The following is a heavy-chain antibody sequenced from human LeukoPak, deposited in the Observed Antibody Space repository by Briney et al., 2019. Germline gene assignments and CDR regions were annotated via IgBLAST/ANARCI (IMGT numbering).Heavy chain of an antibody. CDR2: ISSSSSYI. Sequence: GGSLRLSCAASGFTFSSYAMSWVRQAPGKGLEWVSSISSSSSYIYYADSVKGRFTISRDNSKNTLYLQMNSLRAEDTAAYYCTKERRFLEWLPTDWGQGTLVTVSS. CDR3: TKERRFLEWLPTD. CDR1: GFTFSSYA. D-gene: IGHD3-3*01. V-gene: IGHV3-21*01. J-gene: IGHJ4*02.